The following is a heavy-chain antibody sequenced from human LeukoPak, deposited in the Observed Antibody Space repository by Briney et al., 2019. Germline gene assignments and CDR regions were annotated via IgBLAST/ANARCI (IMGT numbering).Heavy chain of an antibody. D-gene: IGHD5-18*01. V-gene: IGHV4-39*07. CDR2: IYYSGTT. J-gene: IGHJ5*02. CDR3: TKGAGGFSYYNWFDP. CDR1: GGSISSSPYY. Sequence: SETLSLTCTVSGGSISSSPYYWGWIRQPPGKGLEWIGSIYYSGTTHYNPSLESRVTISVDTSKNQFSLKLASVTAADTAIYYCTKGAGGFSYYNWFDPWGQGTLVTVSS.